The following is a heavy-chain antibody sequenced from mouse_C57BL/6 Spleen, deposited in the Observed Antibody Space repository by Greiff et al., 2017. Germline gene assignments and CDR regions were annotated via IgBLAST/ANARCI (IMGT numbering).Heavy chain of an antibody. CDR2: IDPANGNT. CDR3: DPYDGLAY. Sequence: VQLQQSVAELVRPGASVKLSCTASGFNIKNTYMHWVKQRPEQGLEWIGSIDPANGNTEYAPKFQGKATITADTSTNTVYLQLSSLTSGDTAIYYWDPYDGLAYWGQGTLVTVSA. V-gene: IGHV14-3*01. J-gene: IGHJ3*01. CDR1: GFNIKNTY. D-gene: IGHD2-3*01.